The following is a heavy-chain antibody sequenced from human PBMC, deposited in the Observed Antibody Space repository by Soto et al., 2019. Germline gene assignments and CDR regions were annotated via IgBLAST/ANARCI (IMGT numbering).Heavy chain of an antibody. CDR3: ARDPALGGPFDY. CDR1: GYTFNSYG. J-gene: IGHJ4*02. V-gene: IGHV1-18*01. D-gene: IGHD3-16*01. Sequence: QVQLVQSGAEVKKPGASVKVSCKASGYTFNSYGISWVRQAPGQGLEWMGWISAYNGNTKYAQKVPGRVTMTTDTSTSTAYMELRSLRSDDTAVYYCARDPALGGPFDYWGQGTLVTVSS. CDR2: ISAYNGNT.